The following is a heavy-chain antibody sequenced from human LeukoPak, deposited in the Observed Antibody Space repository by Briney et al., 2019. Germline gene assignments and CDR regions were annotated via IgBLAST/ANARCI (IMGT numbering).Heavy chain of an antibody. V-gene: IGHV3-21*01. J-gene: IGHJ4*02. Sequence: GGSLRLSCAASGFTFSSYSMNWVRQAPGKGLEWVSSISSSSSFIYSADSVKGRFTISRDNAKNSLYLQMNSLRAEDTAVYYCAREGMATTVDYWGQGTLVTVSS. D-gene: IGHD5-24*01. CDR2: ISSSSSFI. CDR3: AREGMATTVDY. CDR1: GFTFSSYS.